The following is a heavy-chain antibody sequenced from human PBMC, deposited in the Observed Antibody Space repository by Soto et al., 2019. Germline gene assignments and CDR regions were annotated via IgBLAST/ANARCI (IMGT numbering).Heavy chain of an antibody. CDR2: ISYDGSNK. CDR3: ANSRGWYLLPFDY. J-gene: IGHJ4*02. CDR1: GFTFSSYG. Sequence: QVQLVESGGGVVQPGRSLRLSCAASGFTFSSYGMHWVRQAPGKGLEWVAVISYDGSNKYYADSVKGRFTISRDNSKNTLYLQMNSLRAEDTAVYYCANSRGWYLLPFDYWGQGTLVTVSS. D-gene: IGHD6-19*01. V-gene: IGHV3-30*18.